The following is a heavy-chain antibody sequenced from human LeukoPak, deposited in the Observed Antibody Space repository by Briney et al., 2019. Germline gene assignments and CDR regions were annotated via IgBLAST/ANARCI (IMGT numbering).Heavy chain of an antibody. CDR3: ARDVGYGMNV. J-gene: IGHJ6*02. CDR1: GFTFSPYW. Sequence: PGGSLRLSCAASGFTFSPYWMHWVRQVPGKGLLWVSRIVGDGSTTSYADSVKGRFTISRDNAMNTRYLQMNSLRVEDTGVYYCARDVGYGMNVWGQGTTVTVSS. D-gene: IGHD2-15*01. V-gene: IGHV3-74*01. CDR2: IVGDGSTT.